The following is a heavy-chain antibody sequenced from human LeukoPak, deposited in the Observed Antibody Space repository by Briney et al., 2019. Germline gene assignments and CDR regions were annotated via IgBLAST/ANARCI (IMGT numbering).Heavy chain of an antibody. CDR2: FDPEDGET. CDR3: ATQRVRYTLTGYYSYYFDY. J-gene: IGHJ4*02. Sequence: ASLKISCKVSGYTLTELSMHWVRQAPGKGLEWMGGFDPEDGETIYAQKFQGRVTMTEDTSTDTAYMELSSLRSEDTAVYYCATQRVRYTLTGYYSYYFDYWGQGTLVTVSS. CDR1: GYTLTELS. V-gene: IGHV1-24*01. D-gene: IGHD3-9*01.